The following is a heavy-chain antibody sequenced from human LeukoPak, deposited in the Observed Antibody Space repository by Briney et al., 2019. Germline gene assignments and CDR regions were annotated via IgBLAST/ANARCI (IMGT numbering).Heavy chain of an antibody. CDR2: IYYSGST. V-gene: IGHV4-59*01. J-gene: IGHJ4*02. CDR3: ARGYDYFDY. D-gene: IGHD1-14*01. Sequence: SETLSLTCTVSGGSISSYYWSWIRQPPGKGLEWIGYIYYSGSTNYNPPLKSRVTISVDTSKSQFSLKLSSVTAADTAVYYCARGYDYFDYWGQGTLVTVSS. CDR1: GGSISSYY.